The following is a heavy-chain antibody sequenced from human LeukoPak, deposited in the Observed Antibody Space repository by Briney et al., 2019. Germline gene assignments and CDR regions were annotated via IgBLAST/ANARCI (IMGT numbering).Heavy chain of an antibody. D-gene: IGHD3-22*01. V-gene: IGHV3-23*01. CDR1: GFTFSSYA. CDR3: AKALYDSGAYSFDY. CDR2: ISGTDGTT. Sequence: PGGSLRLSCAASGFTFSSYAMTWVRQAPGEGLEWVSAISGTDGTTYYADSVKGRFTISRDNSKNTLYLQTNSLRAEDTALYYCAKALYDSGAYSFDYWGQGTLVTVSS. J-gene: IGHJ4*02.